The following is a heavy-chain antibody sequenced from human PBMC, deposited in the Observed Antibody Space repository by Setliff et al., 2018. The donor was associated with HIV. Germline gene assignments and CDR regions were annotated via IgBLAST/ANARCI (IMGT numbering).Heavy chain of an antibody. D-gene: IGHD2-15*01. V-gene: IGHV1-2*02. CDR3: ARDLAYCSGGSCYRPFIYYFYYMDV. Sequence: ASVKVSCKASGYSFSDYYIHWVRQAPGHGFQWMGWISPKYGGTNYAQNFQGRVTMTRDTSISTAYMELSSLGSDDTAIYYCARDLAYCSGGSCYRPFIYYFYYMDVWGKGATVTVSS. CDR2: ISPKYGGT. CDR1: GYSFSDYY. J-gene: IGHJ6*03.